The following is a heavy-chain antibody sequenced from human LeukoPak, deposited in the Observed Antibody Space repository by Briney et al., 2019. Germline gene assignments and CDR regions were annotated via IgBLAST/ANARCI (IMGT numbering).Heavy chain of an antibody. V-gene: IGHV1-69*04. CDR1: GGTSSSYA. J-gene: IGHJ5*02. D-gene: IGHD4-17*01. Sequence: ASVKVSCKASGGTSSSYAISWVGQAPGQGLAWMGRIIPILGIATSAQKFQGRVTITADKSTSTDYMELSSLRSDETAVYYCATELTTANRTPFYNWFDPWGQGTLVTVSS. CDR2: IIPILGIA. CDR3: ATELTTANRTPFYNWFDP.